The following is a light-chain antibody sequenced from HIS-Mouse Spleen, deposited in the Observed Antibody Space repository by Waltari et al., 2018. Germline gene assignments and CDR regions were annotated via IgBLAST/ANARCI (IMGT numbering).Light chain of an antibody. CDR1: QGVSSN. V-gene: IGKV3-15*01. Sequence: EIVMTQSPATLSVSPGERATLSCRASQGVSSNLAWYQQKPGQAPRLLIYGASTRATGIPARFSGSGSGTELTLTISSMQSEDFAVYYCQQYNNWPPYTFGQGTKLEIK. J-gene: IGKJ2*01. CDR3: QQYNNWPPYT. CDR2: GAS.